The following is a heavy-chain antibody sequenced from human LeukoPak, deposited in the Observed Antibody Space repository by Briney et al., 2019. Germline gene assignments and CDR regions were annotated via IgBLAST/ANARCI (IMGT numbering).Heavy chain of an antibody. J-gene: IGHJ4*02. V-gene: IGHV1-18*01. Sequence: GASVKVSCKASGYTFTSYGISWVRQAPGQGLEWMGWISAYNGNTNYAQKLQGRVAMTTDTSTSTAYMELRSLRSDDTAVYYCARVGVGPESWGYSTVSWGQGTLVTVSS. CDR2: ISAYNGNT. CDR1: GYTFTSYG. D-gene: IGHD4-4*01. CDR3: ARVGVGPESWGYSTVS.